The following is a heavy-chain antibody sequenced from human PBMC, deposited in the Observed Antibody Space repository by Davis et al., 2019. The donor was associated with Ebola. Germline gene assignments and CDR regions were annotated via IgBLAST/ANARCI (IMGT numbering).Heavy chain of an antibody. V-gene: IGHV4-31*03. D-gene: IGHD6-6*01. CDR2: INYSGST. Sequence: PSETLSLTCIVSGGSITSGGYYWTWIRQSPGKGLEWIGYINYSGSTYYNPSLKSRVITSVDTSKNQISLKLSSVTAADTAMYYCARSSSSSFVDSWGQGTLVTVSS. CDR3: ARSSSSSFVDS. CDR1: GGSITSGGYY. J-gene: IGHJ4*02.